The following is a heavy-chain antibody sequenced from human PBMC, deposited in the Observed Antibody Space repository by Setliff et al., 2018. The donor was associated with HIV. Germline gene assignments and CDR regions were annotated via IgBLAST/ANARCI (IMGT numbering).Heavy chain of an antibody. CDR2: VSPYNGHT. Sequence: GASVKVTCKASGYTFTDFGVGWVRQAPGQGLEWMGWVSPYNGHTKYAQRFQGRVNMSTDTSTSTIYMELTSLRSDDTAVYYCARWSCGRATCYDSPYNWFEPWCQGTLVTVSS. J-gene: IGHJ5*02. D-gene: IGHD2-2*01. CDR1: GYTFTDFG. CDR3: ARWSCGRATCYDSPYNWFEP. V-gene: IGHV1-18*01.